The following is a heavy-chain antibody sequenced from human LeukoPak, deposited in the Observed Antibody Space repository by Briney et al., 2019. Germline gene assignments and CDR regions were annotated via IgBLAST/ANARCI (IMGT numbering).Heavy chain of an antibody. D-gene: IGHD2-15*01. CDR1: GGTFSSYA. J-gene: IGHJ6*04. CDR2: IIPIFGTA. Sequence: SVKVSCKASGGTFSSYAISWVRQAPGQGLEWMGGIIPIFGTANYAQKFQGRVTITADESTSTAYMELSSLRSEDTAVYYCASSYCSGGSCSRIEYYYYGMDVWGKGTTVTVPS. V-gene: IGHV1-69*13. CDR3: ASSYCSGGSCSRIEYYYYGMDV.